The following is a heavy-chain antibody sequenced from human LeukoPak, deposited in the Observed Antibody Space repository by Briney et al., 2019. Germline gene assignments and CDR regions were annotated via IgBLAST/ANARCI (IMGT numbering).Heavy chain of an antibody. V-gene: IGHV3-30-3*01. CDR2: ISYDGSNK. Sequence: PGRSLRLSCAASGFTFSSYAMHWVRQAPGKGLEWVAVISYDGSNKYYADSVKGRFTISRDNSKNTLYLQMNSLRAEDTAVYYCARGRGVDPPVIQYYFVGGISYFFDSGGQGTLVTVPP. CDR1: GFTFSSYA. J-gene: IGHJ4*02. CDR3: ARGRGVDPPVIQYYFVGGISYFFDS. D-gene: IGHD3-10*02.